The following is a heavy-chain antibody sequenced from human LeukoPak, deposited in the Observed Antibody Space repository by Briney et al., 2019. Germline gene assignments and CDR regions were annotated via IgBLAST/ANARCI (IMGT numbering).Heavy chain of an antibody. J-gene: IGHJ3*02. V-gene: IGHV3-11*04. Sequence: GGSLRLSCAASGFTFSDYYMSWIRQAPGKGLEWVSYISSSGSTIYYADSVKGRFTISRDNAKNSLYLQMNSLRAEDTAAYYCASTAMATMAFDIWGQGTMVTVSS. CDR1: GFTFSDYY. CDR3: ASTAMATMAFDI. D-gene: IGHD5-18*01. CDR2: ISSSGSTI.